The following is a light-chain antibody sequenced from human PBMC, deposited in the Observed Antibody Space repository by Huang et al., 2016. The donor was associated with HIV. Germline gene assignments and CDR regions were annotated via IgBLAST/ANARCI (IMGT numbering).Light chain of an antibody. CDR2: WAT. Sequence: DIVMTQSPDSLAVSLGERATINCKSSQSVLYSSNNKNYLAWYQQKPGQPPKLLMSWATTRESGVPDRVSGSGSGTDFTLTISSLRAEDVAVYYCQQYYSTLTFGGGTKVEIK. CDR1: QSVLYSSNNKNY. J-gene: IGKJ4*01. CDR3: QQYYSTLT. V-gene: IGKV4-1*01.